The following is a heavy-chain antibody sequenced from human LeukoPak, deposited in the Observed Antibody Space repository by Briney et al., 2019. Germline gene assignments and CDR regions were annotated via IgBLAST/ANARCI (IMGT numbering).Heavy chain of an antibody. V-gene: IGHV4-34*01. CDR3: ARQGYSYGYGLDY. J-gene: IGHJ4*02. Sequence: SETLSLTCAVYGGSFSGYYWSWIRQPPGKGLEWIGEINHSGSTNYNPSLKSRVTISVDTSKNQFSLKLSSVTAADTAVYYCARQGYSYGYGLDYWGQGTLVTVSS. CDR2: INHSGST. D-gene: IGHD5-18*01. CDR1: GGSFSGYY.